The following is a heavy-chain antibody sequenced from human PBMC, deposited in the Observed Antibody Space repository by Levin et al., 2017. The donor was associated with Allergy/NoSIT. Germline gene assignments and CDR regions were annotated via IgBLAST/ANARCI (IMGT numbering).Heavy chain of an antibody. CDR2: IYYSGST. J-gene: IGHJ4*02. V-gene: IGHV4-59*01. Sequence: SQTLSLTCTVSGGSISSYSWSWIRQPPGKGLQWIGYIYYSGSTNYNPSLKSRVTISVDTSKNQFSLKLSSVTAADTAVYFCARGRIAVARYYFDDWGQGTLVTVSS. CDR3: ARGRIAVARYYFDD. CDR1: GGSISSYS. D-gene: IGHD6-19*01.